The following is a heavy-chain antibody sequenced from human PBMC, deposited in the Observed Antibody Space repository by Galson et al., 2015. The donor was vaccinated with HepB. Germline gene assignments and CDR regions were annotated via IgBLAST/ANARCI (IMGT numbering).Heavy chain of an antibody. J-gene: IGHJ5*02. V-gene: IGHV5-10-1*01. CDR3: ASFPPRGSYSRYWFDP. CDR2: IDPSDSYT. Sequence: QSGAEVKKPGESLRISCKGSGYSFTSYWISWVRQMPGKGLEWMGRIDPSDSYTNYSPSFQGHVTISADKSNSTAYLQWSSLKASDTAMYYCASFPPRGSYSRYWFDPWGQGTLVTVSS. D-gene: IGHD1-26*01. CDR1: GYSFTSYW.